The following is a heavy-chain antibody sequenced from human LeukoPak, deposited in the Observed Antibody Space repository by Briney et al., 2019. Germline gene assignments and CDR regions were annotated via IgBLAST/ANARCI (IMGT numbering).Heavy chain of an antibody. J-gene: IGHJ5*02. CDR1: GFTFDDYA. V-gene: IGHV3-9*01. D-gene: IGHD6-13*01. CDR3: AKDMGSSWYTWFDP. Sequence: PGRSLRLSCAASGFTFDDYAMHWVRQAPGKGLEWVSGINWSGDITGYADSVKGRFTISRDNAKKSLYLQMNSLRAGDTALYYCAKDMGSSWYTWFDPWGQGTLVTVSS. CDR2: INWSGDIT.